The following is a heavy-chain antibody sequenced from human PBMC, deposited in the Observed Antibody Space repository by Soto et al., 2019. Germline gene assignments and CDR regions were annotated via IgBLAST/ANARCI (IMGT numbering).Heavy chain of an antibody. V-gene: IGHV3-23*01. J-gene: IGHJ4*02. Sequence: GGSLRLSCAASGFTFSTYAMSWVRQVPGSGLEWVSAISGSTYSTYYADSVKGRFTIYRDNSKNTLFLQMRSLRAEDTAVYYCAKDTRIEQGLGAFDYWGQGTLVTVSS. D-gene: IGHD1-26*01. CDR2: ISGSTYST. CDR1: GFTFSTYA. CDR3: AKDTRIEQGLGAFDY.